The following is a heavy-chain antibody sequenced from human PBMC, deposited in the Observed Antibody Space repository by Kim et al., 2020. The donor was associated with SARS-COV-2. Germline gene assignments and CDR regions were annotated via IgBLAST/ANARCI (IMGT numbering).Heavy chain of an antibody. J-gene: IGHJ4*02. D-gene: IGHD6-13*01. V-gene: IGHV4-39*01. CDR3: AAGNIFNF. CDR2: YDGRT. Sequence: YDGRTFYNPPLKSRVTISVDTSRDQFSLKMNSVTAADTAVYYCAAGNIFNFWGQGTVVSVSS.